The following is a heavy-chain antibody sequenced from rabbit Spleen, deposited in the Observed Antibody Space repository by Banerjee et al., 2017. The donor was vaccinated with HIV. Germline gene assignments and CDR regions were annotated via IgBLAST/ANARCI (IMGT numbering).Heavy chain of an antibody. J-gene: IGHJ4*01. D-gene: IGHD1-1*01. CDR2: IYTTTANT. CDR1: GIDFSSFYY. V-gene: IGHV1S43*01. CDR3: ARDLDGVIGWNFGW. Sequence: QQQLEESGGGLVKPGGTLTLTCKASGIDFSSFYYMCWVRQAPGKGLELIACIYTTTANTWYASWVNGRFTISRSISLTTVDLKMSSLTAADTATYFCARDLDGVIGWNFGWWGQGTLVTVS.